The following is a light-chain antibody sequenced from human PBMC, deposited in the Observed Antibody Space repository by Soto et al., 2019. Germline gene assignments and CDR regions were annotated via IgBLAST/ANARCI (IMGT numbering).Light chain of an antibody. J-gene: IGKJ4*01. CDR2: GAS. CDR3: HQYGNAPIT. CDR1: QSVSGSY. Sequence: EIVLTQSPGTLSLSPWERATLACRASQSVSGSYLAWHQQKPGQAPRLLIYGASSRATGIPDRFSGSGSGTDFTLTISRLEPEDFAVYYCHQYGNAPITFGGGTKVEI. V-gene: IGKV3-20*01.